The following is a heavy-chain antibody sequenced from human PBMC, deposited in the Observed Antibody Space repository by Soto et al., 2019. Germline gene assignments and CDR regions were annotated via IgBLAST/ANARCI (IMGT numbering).Heavy chain of an antibody. CDR2: MNPNSGNT. J-gene: IGHJ1*01. V-gene: IGHV1-8*02. CDR1: GYTFIGYY. Sequence: QVQLVQSGAEVKKTGASVKVSCKASGYTFIGYYIHWVRQATGQGLEWMGWMNPNSGNTGYAQKFQGRVTMTRNTSISTAYMELSSLRSEDTAVYYCARGFPRHDYGDSVEYFQHWGQGTLVTVSS. CDR3: ARGFPRHDYGDSVEYFQH. D-gene: IGHD4-17*01.